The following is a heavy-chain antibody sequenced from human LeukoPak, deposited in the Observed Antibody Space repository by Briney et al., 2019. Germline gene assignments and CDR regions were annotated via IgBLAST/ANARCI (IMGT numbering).Heavy chain of an antibody. CDR3: ARVSGHFDWFAHFDY. V-gene: IGHV3-74*01. J-gene: IGHJ4*02. Sequence: QSGGSLRLSCAASGFTFSSYWMHWVRQAPGKGLVWVSRINSDGSSTNYADSVKGRFTISRDNAKNTLYLQMNSLRAEDTAVYYCARVSGHFDWFAHFDYWGQGTLVTVSS. CDR1: GFTFSSYW. CDR2: INSDGSST. D-gene: IGHD3-9*01.